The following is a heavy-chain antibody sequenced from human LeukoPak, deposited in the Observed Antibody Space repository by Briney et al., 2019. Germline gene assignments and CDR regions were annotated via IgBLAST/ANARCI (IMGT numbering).Heavy chain of an antibody. D-gene: IGHD1-14*01. CDR1: GFTFSSYE. J-gene: IGHJ4*02. CDR3: ARDGKYSDY. Sequence: GGSLRLSCAASGFTFSSYEINWVRQAPGKGLEWVSYISSSGSTTYYADSVKGRFTISRDNAKNSLYLQMSSLRAEDTAVYYCARDGKYSDYWGQGTLVTVSS. V-gene: IGHV3-48*03. CDR2: ISSSGSTT.